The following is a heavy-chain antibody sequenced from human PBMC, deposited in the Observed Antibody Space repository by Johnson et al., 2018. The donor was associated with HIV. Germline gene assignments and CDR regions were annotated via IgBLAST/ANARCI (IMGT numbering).Heavy chain of an antibody. V-gene: IGHV3-30*18. CDR3: AKDEAQTLASAGRDAFDI. CDR2: ISYDGSNK. Sequence: QEKLVESGGGVVQPGKSLTLSCVASGLSFSNFGIHWVRQAPGKGPEWVAVISYDGSNKYYGDSVKGRFTISRDNSKNTLHLLMDRLRPEDTAVYYCAKDEAQTLASAGRDAFDIWGQGTMVTVSS. J-gene: IGHJ3*02. CDR1: GLSFSNFG. D-gene: IGHD6-13*01.